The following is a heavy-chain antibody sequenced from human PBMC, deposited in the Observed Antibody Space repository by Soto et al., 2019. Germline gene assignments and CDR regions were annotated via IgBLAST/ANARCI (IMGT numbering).Heavy chain of an antibody. J-gene: IGHJ2*01. CDR1: GFTFSSYA. CDR2: ISGSGGST. V-gene: IGHV3-23*01. D-gene: IGHD5-12*01. Sequence: EVQLLESGGGLVQPGGSLRLSCAASGFTFSSYAMSWVRQAPGKGLEWVSAISGSGGSTYYADSVKGRFTISRDNSKNTLYLQMNSLRAEDTAVYYCAKVPLDGYIKPPDWYFDLWGRGNLVTVSS. CDR3: AKVPLDGYIKPPDWYFDL.